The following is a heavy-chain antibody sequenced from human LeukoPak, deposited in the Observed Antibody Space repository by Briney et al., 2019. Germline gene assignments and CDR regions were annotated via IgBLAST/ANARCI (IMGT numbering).Heavy chain of an antibody. Sequence: PSQTLSLTCAVSNGSVSSRDYSWSWIRQAPGKALEWIGYIYHGVTTYYNPSLKNRVTISVDTSKNQFSLSLTSVTAADTALYYCASLKAGWRIDYWGQGTLVTVSS. J-gene: IGHJ4*02. V-gene: IGHV4-30-2*01. CDR3: ASLKAGWRIDY. CDR2: IYHGVTT. D-gene: IGHD2-15*01. CDR1: NGSVSSRDYS.